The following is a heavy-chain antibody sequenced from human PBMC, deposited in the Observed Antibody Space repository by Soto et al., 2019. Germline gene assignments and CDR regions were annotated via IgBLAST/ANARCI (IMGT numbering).Heavy chain of an antibody. D-gene: IGHD1-26*01. CDR2: IIPIFGTA. CDR1: GGTFSSYA. Sequence: QVQLVQSGAEVKKPGSSVKVSCKASGGTFSSYAISWVRQAPGQGLEWMGGIIPIFGTANYAQKFQGRVTITEXXSXSXXYMELSSLRSEDTAVYYCARGGSYYADYYYYGMDVWGQGTTVTVSS. CDR3: ARGGSYYADYYYYGMDV. J-gene: IGHJ6*02. V-gene: IGHV1-69*12.